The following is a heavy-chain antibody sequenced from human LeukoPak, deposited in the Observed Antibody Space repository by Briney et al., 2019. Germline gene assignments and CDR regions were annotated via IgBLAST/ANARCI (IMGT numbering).Heavy chain of an antibody. CDR3: ARVYCGGDCPPVLDI. Sequence: SETLSLTCTVSGGSISSYYWSWIRQPPGKGLEWIGYIYYSGSTNYNPSLKSRVTISVDTSKNQFSLKLSSVTAADTAVYYRARVYCGGDCPPVLDIWGQGTMVTVSS. D-gene: IGHD2-21*02. V-gene: IGHV4-59*01. CDR1: GGSISSYY. J-gene: IGHJ3*02. CDR2: IYYSGST.